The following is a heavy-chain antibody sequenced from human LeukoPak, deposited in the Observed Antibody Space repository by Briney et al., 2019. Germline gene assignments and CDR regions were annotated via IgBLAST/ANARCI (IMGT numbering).Heavy chain of an antibody. D-gene: IGHD5-12*01. CDR1: GGSITSTFW. CDR3: ASIEGPHSLAGYDQYYYYGMDV. Sequence: SETLSLTCAVSGGSITSTFWWTWVRQPPEKGLEWIGDIYYSGNTNYNPSLKSRVTISVDKSNNQFSLNLNSVTAADTAVYYRASIEGPHSLAGYDQYYYYGMDVWGQGTTVTVSS. V-gene: IGHV4-4*02. CDR2: IYYSGNT. J-gene: IGHJ6*02.